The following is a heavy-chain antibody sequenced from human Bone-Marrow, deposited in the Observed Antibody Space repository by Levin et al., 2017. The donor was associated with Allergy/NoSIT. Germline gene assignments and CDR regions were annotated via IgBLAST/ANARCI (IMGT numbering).Heavy chain of an antibody. J-gene: IGHJ4*02. CDR2: IHYSGST. CDR3: ARGSGFCSGGSCYEGGHFDY. Sequence: SQTLSLTCTVSGGSISGYYWNWIRQPPGKGLEWIGYIHYSGSTNYNPSLKSRVTMSLDTSKNQFSLKLSSVTAADTAVYYCARGSGFCSGGSCYEGGHFDYWGQGTLVTVSS. D-gene: IGHD2-15*01. CDR1: GGSISGYY. V-gene: IGHV4-59*01.